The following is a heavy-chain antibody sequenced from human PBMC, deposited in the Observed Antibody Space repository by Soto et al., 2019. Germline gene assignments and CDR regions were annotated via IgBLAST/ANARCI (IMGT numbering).Heavy chain of an antibody. CDR2: INPSGGST. D-gene: IGHD4-17*01. CDR3: AQVSDYGYYDAFDL. CDR1: GYTFASYY. J-gene: IGHJ3*01. Sequence: QVQLVQSGAEVKKPGASLKVSCKASGYTFASYYMHWVRQAPGQGLEWMGIINPSGGSTSYAQTFQGRVTMTSDTSTSTVYMALSSLRSEDTDVYYCAQVSDYGYYDAFDLWGQGTIVTGSS. V-gene: IGHV1-46*01.